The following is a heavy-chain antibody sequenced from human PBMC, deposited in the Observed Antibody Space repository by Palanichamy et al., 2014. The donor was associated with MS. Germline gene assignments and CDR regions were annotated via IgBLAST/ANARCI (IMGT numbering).Heavy chain of an antibody. CDR2: STLAMVT. CDR1: GYTFTKYA. V-gene: IGHV1-3*01. J-gene: IGHJ4*02. CDR3: AREGPDYYDSGFDY. D-gene: IGHD3-16*01. Sequence: QVHLVQSGAEVKKPGASVTVSCKTSGYTFTKYAIHWVRQPPDKGLSGWHGSTLAMVTQNIHRRSQDRVIVTTDTSATTAHMELSSLRSEDTAVYYCAREGPDYYDSGFDYWGQGTLVTVSS.